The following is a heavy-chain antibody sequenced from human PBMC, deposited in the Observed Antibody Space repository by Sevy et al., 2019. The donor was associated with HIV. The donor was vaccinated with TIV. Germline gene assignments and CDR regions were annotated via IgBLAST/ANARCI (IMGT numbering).Heavy chain of an antibody. CDR3: AHGEDIVVVPAAIWNWFDP. J-gene: IGHJ5*02. D-gene: IGHD2-2*01. CDR2: IYWNDDK. Sequence: SGPTLVKPTQTLTLTCTFSGFSLSTSGVGVGWIRQPPGKALEWLALIYWNDDKRYSPSLKRRLTIPKDTSKNQVVLKMTNMDPVDTATYYCAHGEDIVVVPAAIWNWFDPWGQGTLVTVSS. CDR1: GFSLSTSGVG. V-gene: IGHV2-5*01.